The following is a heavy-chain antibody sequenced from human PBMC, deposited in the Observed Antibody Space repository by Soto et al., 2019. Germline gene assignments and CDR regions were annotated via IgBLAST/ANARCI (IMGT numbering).Heavy chain of an antibody. D-gene: IGHD1-7*01. J-gene: IGHJ4*02. CDR2: IYRTGST. CDR1: GGSFTSNNW. V-gene: IGHV4-4*02. CDR3: ASRDPGTSVDY. Sequence: QVQLQESGPGLVKPSGTLSLTCAVSGGSFTSNNWWTWVRQPPGQGLEWIGEIYRTGSTNYNPSLKSRVTRSLDKSENQVSRKVTSLTAADTAVYYCASRDPGTSVDYWGQGTLVTVSS.